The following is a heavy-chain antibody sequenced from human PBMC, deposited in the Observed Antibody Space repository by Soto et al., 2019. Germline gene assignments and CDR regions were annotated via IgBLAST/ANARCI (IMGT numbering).Heavy chain of an antibody. V-gene: IGHV2-5*01. CDR1: GFSLSTSGVG. Sequence: SVPTRVKPTHTLTLTCTFSGFSLSTSGVGVGWIRQPPGKALEWLALIYWNDDKRYSPSLKSRLTITKDTSKNQVVLTMTNMDPVDTATYYCAHTPITMIVVANWFDPWGQGTLVTVSS. CDR2: IYWNDDK. CDR3: AHTPITMIVVANWFDP. D-gene: IGHD3-22*01. J-gene: IGHJ5*02.